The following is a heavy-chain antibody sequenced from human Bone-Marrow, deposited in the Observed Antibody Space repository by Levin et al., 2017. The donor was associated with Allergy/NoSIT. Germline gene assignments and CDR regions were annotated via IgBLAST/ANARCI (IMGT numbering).Heavy chain of an antibody. CDR3: VRGSVGTFDF. V-gene: IGHV4-30-4*01. CDR2: IYFTGSA. CDR1: GDSIGSGDSY. D-gene: IGHD7-27*01. Sequence: SETLSLTCNVSGDSIGSGDSYWSWIRQPPGKGLEWIGYIYFTGSAHYNPSLKCRVTILVDTSQNQFSLNLSSVTAADAAMYFCVRGSVGTFDFWGQGTLVTVSS. J-gene: IGHJ4*02.